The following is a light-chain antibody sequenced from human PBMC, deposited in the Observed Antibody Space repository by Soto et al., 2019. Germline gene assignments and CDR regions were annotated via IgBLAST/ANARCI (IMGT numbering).Light chain of an antibody. CDR2: TTS. CDR3: QQSYSGPPT. CDR1: QSISGY. Sequence: DIQLTQSPSSLTASVGDRVTITCRASQSISGYLNWYQQKPGKAPKLLIYTTSTLQSGVPSRFGGSGSGTDFTLTISGLQAEDFATFFCQQSYSGPPTFGQGTKVDIK. J-gene: IGKJ2*01. V-gene: IGKV1-39*01.